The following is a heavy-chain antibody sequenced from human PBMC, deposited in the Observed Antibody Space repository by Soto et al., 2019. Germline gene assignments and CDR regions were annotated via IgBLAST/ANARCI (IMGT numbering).Heavy chain of an antibody. D-gene: IGHD3-22*01. CDR1: GGTLSSYA. Sequence: SVKVSCKASGGTLSSYAISWVRQAPGQGLEWMGGIIPIFGTANYAQKFQGRVTITRDTSASTAYIELSSLRFEDTAVYYCARVWNFDISCYYYLLGYYYYGMDVWGQGTTVTVSS. V-gene: IGHV1-69*05. CDR3: ARVWNFDISCYYYLLGYYYYGMDV. J-gene: IGHJ6*02. CDR2: IIPIFGTA.